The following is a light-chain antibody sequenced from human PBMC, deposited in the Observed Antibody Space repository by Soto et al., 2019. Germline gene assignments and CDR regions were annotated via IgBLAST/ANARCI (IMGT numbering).Light chain of an antibody. Sequence: QSVLTQPRSVSGSPGQSVTISCTGTSSDVGGYNYVSWYQQHPGKAPKLMIYDVTKRPSGVPDRFSGSKSGNTASLTISGLQAEDEADYYCCSYAVSYSFTVFGTGTKVTGL. V-gene: IGLV2-11*01. CDR2: DVT. J-gene: IGLJ1*01. CDR3: CSYAVSYSFTV. CDR1: SSDVGGYNY.